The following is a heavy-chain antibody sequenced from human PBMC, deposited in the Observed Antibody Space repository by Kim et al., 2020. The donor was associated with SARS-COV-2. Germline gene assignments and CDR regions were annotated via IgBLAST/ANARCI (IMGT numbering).Heavy chain of an antibody. CDR1: GFTFSSYG. Sequence: GGSLRLSCAASGFTFSSYGMHWVRQAPGKGLEWVAVISYDGSNKYYADSVKGRFTISRDNSKNTLYLQMNSLRAEDTAVYYCAKDKVTMVRGVEYWGQGTLVTVSS. D-gene: IGHD3-10*01. V-gene: IGHV3-30*18. CDR3: AKDKVTMVRGVEY. CDR2: ISYDGSNK. J-gene: IGHJ4*02.